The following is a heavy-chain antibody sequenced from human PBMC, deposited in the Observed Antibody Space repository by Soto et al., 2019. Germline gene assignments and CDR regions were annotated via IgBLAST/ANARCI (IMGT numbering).Heavy chain of an antibody. V-gene: IGHV1-46*01. J-gene: IGHJ1*01. Sequence: QVQLVQSGAEVKKPGASVKVSCKASGYIFTAYSMHWVRQAPGQGLEWMGDVNTSGGSTNYAQKFQGRITMTRDTSTSTVYMDLSSLTSEDTAVYYCAREENCSDGICYSEYFQRWGQGTLVTVSS. CDR2: VNTSGGST. D-gene: IGHD2-15*01. CDR1: GYIFTAYS. CDR3: AREENCSDGICYSEYFQR.